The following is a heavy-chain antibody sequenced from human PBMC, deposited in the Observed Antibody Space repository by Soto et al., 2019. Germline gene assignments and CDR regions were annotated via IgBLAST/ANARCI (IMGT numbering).Heavy chain of an antibody. CDR2: ISTFNGNT. J-gene: IGHJ5*02. CDR1: ASTFTGYT. Sequence: QVHLVQSGTEVKEPGASVKVSCKASASTFTGYTINWVRQAPGQGLEWMGWISTFNGNTKYAGNFEGRVNMTTNTSTTTANMELTSLTFDDSAVYFCARGTVTSGRWFGPWGQGTLVSVSS. CDR3: ARGTVTSGRWFGP. D-gene: IGHD4-17*01. V-gene: IGHV1-18*04.